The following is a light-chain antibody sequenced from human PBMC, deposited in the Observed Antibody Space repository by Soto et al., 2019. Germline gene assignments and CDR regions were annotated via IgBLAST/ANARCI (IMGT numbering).Light chain of an antibody. J-gene: IGKJ5*01. V-gene: IGKV3-15*01. CDR3: QQRNVWPPIT. CDR1: QSVSSN. Sequence: EIVMRQCSATMSVSPGERATLSCRARQSVSSNLAWYQQKPGQARRLLIYGASTRATGIPDRFGGSRSGTELTLTINNPDPEDFAVYYCQQRNVWPPITVGQGARLEI. CDR2: GAS.